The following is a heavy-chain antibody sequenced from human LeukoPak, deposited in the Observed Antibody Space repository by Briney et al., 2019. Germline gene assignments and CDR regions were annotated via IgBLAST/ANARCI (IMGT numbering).Heavy chain of an antibody. J-gene: IGHJ5*02. CDR3: AREGISANWFDP. CDR1: GYTFTSYG. D-gene: IGHD2-15*01. Sequence: GASVKVSCKASGYTFTSYGISWVRQAPGQGLEWMGWINPNSGGTNYAQKFQGRVTMTRDTSISTAYMELSRLRSDDTAVYYCAREGISANWFDPWGQGTLVTVSS. CDR2: INPNSGGT. V-gene: IGHV1-2*02.